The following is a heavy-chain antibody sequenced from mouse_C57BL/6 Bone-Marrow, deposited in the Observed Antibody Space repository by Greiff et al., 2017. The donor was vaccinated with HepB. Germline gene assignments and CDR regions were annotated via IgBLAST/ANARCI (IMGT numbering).Heavy chain of an antibody. J-gene: IGHJ1*03. CDR2: IDPENGDT. CDR1: GFNIKDDY. D-gene: IGHD1-1*01. Sequence: EVQLQQSGAELVRPGASVKLSCTASGFNIKDDYMHWVKQRPEQGLEWIGWIDPENGDTEYASKFQGKATITADTSSNTAYLQLSSLTSEDTAVYYCTTDYYGSRYFDVWGTGTTVTVSS. CDR3: TTDYYGSRYFDV. V-gene: IGHV14-4*01.